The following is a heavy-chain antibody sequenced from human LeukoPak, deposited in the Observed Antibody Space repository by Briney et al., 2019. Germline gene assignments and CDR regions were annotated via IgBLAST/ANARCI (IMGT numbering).Heavy chain of an antibody. J-gene: IGHJ4*02. Sequence: GGSLRLSCAASGFTVSSNYMSWVRQPPGKGLKWVSSIFPSGGEIHYADSVRGRFTISRDNSKSTLSLQMNSLRAEDTAIYYCATYRQVLLPFESWGQGTLVTVSS. CDR1: GFTVSSNY. D-gene: IGHD2-8*02. V-gene: IGHV3-53*01. CDR2: IFPSGGEI. CDR3: ATYRQVLLPFES.